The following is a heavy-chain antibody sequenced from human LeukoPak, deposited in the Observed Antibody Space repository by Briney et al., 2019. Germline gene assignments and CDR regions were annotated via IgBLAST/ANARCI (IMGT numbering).Heavy chain of an antibody. Sequence: ASAKVSCKASGYTFTGYYMHWVRQAPGQGLEWMGWINPNSGGTNYAQKFQGRVTMTRDTSISTAYMELSRLRSDDTAVYYCARDYDILTGSNWFDPWGQGTLVTVSS. CDR3: ARDYDILTGSNWFDP. V-gene: IGHV1-2*02. CDR2: INPNSGGT. CDR1: GYTFTGYY. D-gene: IGHD3-9*01. J-gene: IGHJ5*02.